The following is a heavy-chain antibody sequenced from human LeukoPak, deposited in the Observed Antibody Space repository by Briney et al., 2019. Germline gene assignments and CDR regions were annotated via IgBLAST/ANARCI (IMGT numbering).Heavy chain of an antibody. CDR2: MNPNSGNT. Sequence: ASVKVSCKASGYTFTSYDINWVRQATGQGLEWMGWMNPNSGNTGYAQKFQGRVTITRNTSISTAYMELSSLRSEDTAVYYCARDREVPAARGRKSGFDYWGQGTLVTVSS. CDR1: GYTFTSYD. J-gene: IGHJ4*02. V-gene: IGHV1-8*03. D-gene: IGHD2-2*01. CDR3: ARDREVPAARGRKSGFDY.